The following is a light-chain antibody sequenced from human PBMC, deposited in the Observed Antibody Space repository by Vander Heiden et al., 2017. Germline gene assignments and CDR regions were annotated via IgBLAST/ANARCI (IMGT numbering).Light chain of an antibody. CDR3: QQRSNGHQGSLT. Sequence: EIVLTQSPATLSLSPGERATLSCRASQSVSSYLAWYQQKPGQAPRLLIYDASNRATGIPDRFSGSGYGKDFTLTISSLEPEEFAVYYCQQRSNGHQGSLTFGGGTKVEIK. CDR2: DAS. J-gene: IGKJ4*01. V-gene: IGKV3-11*01. CDR1: QSVSSY.